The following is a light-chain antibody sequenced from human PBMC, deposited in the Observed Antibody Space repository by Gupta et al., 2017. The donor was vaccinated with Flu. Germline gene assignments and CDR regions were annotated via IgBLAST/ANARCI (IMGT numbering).Light chain of an antibody. V-gene: IGKV3-20*01. CDR3: QQYGSSPVA. J-gene: IGKJ1*01. Sequence: EIVVTKSPGTLSLSTGERATLSCRASQSVSSSYLAWYQQKPGQAPRLLIYGASSRATGIPDRFSGSGSGTDFTLTISRLEPEDFAVYYCQQYGSSPVAFGQGTKVEIK. CDR2: GAS. CDR1: QSVSSSY.